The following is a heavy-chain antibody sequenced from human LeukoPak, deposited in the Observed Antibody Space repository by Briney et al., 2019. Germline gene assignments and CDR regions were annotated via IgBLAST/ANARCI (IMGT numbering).Heavy chain of an antibody. Sequence: GASVKVSCKASGYTFTGYYMHWVRQAPGRGLEWMGWINPNSGGTNYAQKFQGWVTMTRDTSISTAYMELSRLRSDDTAVYYCARDYGSGEYDYWGQGTLVTVSS. D-gene: IGHD3-10*01. V-gene: IGHV1-2*04. CDR1: GYTFTGYY. CDR3: ARDYGSGEYDY. CDR2: INPNSGGT. J-gene: IGHJ4*02.